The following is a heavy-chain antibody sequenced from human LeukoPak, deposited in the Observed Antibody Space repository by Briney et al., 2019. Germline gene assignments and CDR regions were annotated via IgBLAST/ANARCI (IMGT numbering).Heavy chain of an antibody. D-gene: IGHD6-6*01. CDR3: AKDQEEYSSSPVLGY. Sequence: GGSLRLSCAASGFTFSSYGMHWVRQAPGKGLEWVAFIRYDGSNKYYADSVKGRFTISRDNSKNTLYLQMNSLRAEDTAVYYCAKDQEEYSSSPVLGYWGQGTLVTVSS. V-gene: IGHV3-30*02. J-gene: IGHJ4*02. CDR2: IRYDGSNK. CDR1: GFTFSSYG.